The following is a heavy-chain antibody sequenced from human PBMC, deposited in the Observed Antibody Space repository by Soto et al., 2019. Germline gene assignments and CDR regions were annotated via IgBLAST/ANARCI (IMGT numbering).Heavy chain of an antibody. CDR2: IIPILGIA. J-gene: IGHJ4*02. D-gene: IGHD3-9*01. Sequence: SVKVSCKASGGTFSSYTISWVRQAPGQGLEWMGRIIPILGIANYAQKFQGRVTITADKSTSTAYMELSSLRSEDTAVYYCAKDMSVLRYFDWPLDYWGQGTLVTVSS. CDR3: AKDMSVLRYFDWPLDY. CDR1: GGTFSSYT. V-gene: IGHV1-69*04.